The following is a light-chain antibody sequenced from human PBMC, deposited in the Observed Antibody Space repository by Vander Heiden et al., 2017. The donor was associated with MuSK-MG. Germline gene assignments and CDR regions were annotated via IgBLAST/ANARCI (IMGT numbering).Light chain of an antibody. Sequence: EIVLTQSPATLSLSPGERATLSCRASQSVSRYITWYQQKPGQAPRLLIYDASNRATGIPARFSGSGSGTDFTLTISSLEPEDSAVYYCQQRDNWRGTFRQGTRLEIK. V-gene: IGKV3-11*01. CDR2: DAS. J-gene: IGKJ5*01. CDR1: QSVSRY. CDR3: QQRDNWRGT.